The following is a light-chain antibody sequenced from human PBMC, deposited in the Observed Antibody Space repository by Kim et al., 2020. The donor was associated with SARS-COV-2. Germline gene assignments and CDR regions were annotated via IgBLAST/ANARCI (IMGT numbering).Light chain of an antibody. CDR2: YND. Sequence: RQRVTISCSGGSSNIGNNAVNWYQPIPGKPPSLLVYYNDVLPSGVSGRFSGSKSGTSASLAISGLQSEDEADYYCATWDDTLKGWVFGGGTQLTVL. J-gene: IGLJ2*01. CDR1: SSNIGNNA. V-gene: IGLV1-36*01. CDR3: ATWDDTLKGWV.